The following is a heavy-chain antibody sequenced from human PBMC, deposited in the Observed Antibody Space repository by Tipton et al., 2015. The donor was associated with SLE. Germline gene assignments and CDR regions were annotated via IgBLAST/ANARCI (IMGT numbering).Heavy chain of an antibody. D-gene: IGHD5-24*01. Sequence: LRLSCTVSGGSISSYYWSWIRQPPGKGLEWIGDISYSGSTDYSPSLKSRVTISVDTSKNQFSLKLTSVTAADTAVYFCARGWADDAFDIWGRGTRVTVSS. CDR1: GGSISSYY. J-gene: IGHJ3*02. V-gene: IGHV4-59*01. CDR2: ISYSGST. CDR3: ARGWADDAFDI.